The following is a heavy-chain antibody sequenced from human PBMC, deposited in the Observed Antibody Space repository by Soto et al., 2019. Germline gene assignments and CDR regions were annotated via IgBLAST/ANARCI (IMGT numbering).Heavy chain of an antibody. J-gene: IGHJ5*02. CDR3: AREIAAAVNNWFDP. CDR1: GYTFTSYD. V-gene: IGHV1-2*04. D-gene: IGHD6-13*01. CDR2: INPNSGGT. Sequence: ASGKVSCKASGYTFTSYDINWVRQAPGQGLEWMGWINPNSGGTDYAQKFQGWVTMTRDTSISTAYMELSRLRSDDTAVYYCAREIAAAVNNWFDPWGQGTLVPVSS.